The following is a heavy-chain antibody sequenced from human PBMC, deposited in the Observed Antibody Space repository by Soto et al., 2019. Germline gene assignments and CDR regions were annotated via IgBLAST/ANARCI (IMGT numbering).Heavy chain of an antibody. CDR1: GGTFSSYA. CDR2: IIPIFGTA. CDR3: ARSAGVEYSNPRYYYGMDV. J-gene: IGHJ6*02. Sequence: GASVKVSCKASGGTFSSYAISWVRQAPGQGLEWMGGIIPIFGTANYAQKFQGRVTITADKSTSTAYMELSSLRSEDTAVYYCARSAGVEYSNPRYYYGMDVWGQGTTVTVSS. V-gene: IGHV1-69*06. D-gene: IGHD6-6*01.